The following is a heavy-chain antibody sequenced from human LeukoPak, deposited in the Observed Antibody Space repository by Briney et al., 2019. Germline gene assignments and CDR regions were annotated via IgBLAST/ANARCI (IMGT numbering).Heavy chain of an antibody. D-gene: IGHD3-22*01. CDR2: ISGSGGST. Sequence: GGSLRLSCAASGFTFSSYAMSWVRQARGKGLEWVSAISGSGGSTYYADSVEGRFTISRENYKNTLYLPLNSLRAGHTAVYFCASITRIVVAQGPFYYWGQGSLVTVSS. CDR3: ASITRIVVAQGPFYY. CDR1: GFTFSSYA. J-gene: IGHJ4*02. V-gene: IGHV3-23*01.